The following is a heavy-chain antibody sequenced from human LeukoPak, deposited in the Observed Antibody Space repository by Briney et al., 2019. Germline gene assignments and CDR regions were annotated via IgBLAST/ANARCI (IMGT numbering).Heavy chain of an antibody. J-gene: IGHJ4*02. CDR1: GFTFSSYS. V-gene: IGHV3-21*01. Sequence: PGGSLRLFCAASGFTFSSYSMNWVRQAPGKGLEWVSSISSSSSYIYYADSVKGRFTISRDNAKNSLYLQMNSLRAEDTAVYYCARARNEDTIFGVVTYDYFDYWGQGTLVTVSS. CDR3: ARARNEDTIFGVVTYDYFDY. CDR2: ISSSSSYI. D-gene: IGHD3-3*01.